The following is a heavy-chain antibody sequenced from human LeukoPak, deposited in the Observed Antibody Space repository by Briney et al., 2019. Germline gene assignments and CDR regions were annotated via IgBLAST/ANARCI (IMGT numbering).Heavy chain of an antibody. CDR2: IYYSGST. Sequence: SQTLSLTCTASGGSISSGGYYWSWIRQHPGKGLEWIGYIYYSGSTYYNPSLKSRVTISVDTSKNQFSLKLSSVTAADTAVYYCARDRPYLYYDFWSGYGSGVWGQGTTVTVSS. CDR1: GGSISSGGYY. J-gene: IGHJ6*02. V-gene: IGHV4-31*03. D-gene: IGHD3-3*01. CDR3: ARDRPYLYYDFWSGYGSGV.